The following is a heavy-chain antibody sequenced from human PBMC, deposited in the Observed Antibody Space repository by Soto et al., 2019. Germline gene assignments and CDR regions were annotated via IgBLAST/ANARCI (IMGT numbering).Heavy chain of an antibody. J-gene: IGHJ4*02. Sequence: GGSLRLSCAASGFTFSSYAIQWVRQAPGKGLEWVAIISYDGRNEDYADSVKGRFTISRDNSMSTLYLQMNSLRPEDTAVYYCAKGRGHSGYFNGETDSWRQGIMVTVSS. D-gene: IGHD5-12*01. CDR2: ISYDGRNE. V-gene: IGHV3-30*04. CDR1: GFTFSSYA. CDR3: AKGRGHSGYFNGETDS.